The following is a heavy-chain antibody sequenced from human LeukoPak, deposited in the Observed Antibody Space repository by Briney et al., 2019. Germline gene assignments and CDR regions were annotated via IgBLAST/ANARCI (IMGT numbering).Heavy chain of an antibody. CDR1: GFTVSSNY. D-gene: IGHD3-22*01. Sequence: GGSLRLSCAASGFTVSSNYMSWVRQAPGKGLEWVSVIYSGGSTYYADSVTGRFTISRDNSKNTLYLQMNSLRAEDTAVYYCARDGTYYYDSSGETWGQGTLVTVSS. CDR3: ARDGTYYYDSSGET. CDR2: IYSGGST. J-gene: IGHJ5*02. V-gene: IGHV3-53*01.